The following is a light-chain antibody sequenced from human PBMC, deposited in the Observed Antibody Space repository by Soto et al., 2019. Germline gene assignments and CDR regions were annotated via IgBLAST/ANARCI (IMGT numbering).Light chain of an antibody. Sequence: DIQMTQSPSRLSASVGDRVTITCRASQSIAYWVAWYQQKLGKAPNLLIYAASTLETGDPSRFSGSGYGTEFTLTMASLQSDDSATYYCQQYNSFSKTFGRGTKVDMK. V-gene: IGKV1-5*01. CDR2: AAS. J-gene: IGKJ4*02. CDR1: QSIAYW. CDR3: QQYNSFSKT.